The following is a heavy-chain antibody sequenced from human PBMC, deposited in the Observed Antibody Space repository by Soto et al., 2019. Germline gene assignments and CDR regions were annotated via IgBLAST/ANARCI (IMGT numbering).Heavy chain of an antibody. V-gene: IGHV1-18*01. J-gene: IGHJ5*02. CDR1: GYTFFTYD. Sequence: QVHLVQSGVEVKTPGASVKVSCQASGYTFFTYDISWVRQAPGQGLEWMGWISTYSGDTKYAQKFQGRVTMTTDSSTTTPYLELTTLRSDDTAVYYCARHHGPTTSQKWFGPWGQGTLVSVSS. CDR3: ARHHGPTTSQKWFGP. D-gene: IGHD5-12*01. CDR2: ISTYSGDT.